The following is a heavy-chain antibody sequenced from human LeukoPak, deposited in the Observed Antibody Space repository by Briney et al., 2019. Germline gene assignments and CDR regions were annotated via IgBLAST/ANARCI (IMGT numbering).Heavy chain of an antibody. J-gene: IGHJ4*02. CDR3: ARDRMGPGIDY. CDR2: ISAYNGNT. D-gene: IGHD1-26*01. Sequence: ASVKVSRKASGYTFTSYGINLVRQPHAQGLEWKGWISAYNGNTNYAQKLQGRVTMTTDTSTSTAYMELRSLRSDDTAVYYCARDRMGPGIDYWGQGTLVTVSS. V-gene: IGHV1-18*04. CDR1: GYTFTSYG.